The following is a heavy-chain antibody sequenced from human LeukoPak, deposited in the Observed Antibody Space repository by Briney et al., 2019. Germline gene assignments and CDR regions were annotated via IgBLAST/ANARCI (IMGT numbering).Heavy chain of an antibody. CDR2: IGGRGGST. V-gene: IGHV3-23*01. D-gene: IGHD3-16*01. Sequence: GGSLRLSCAASGFRFSDFTMTWARQAPGKGPERVSAIGGRGGSTYYADSLGGRFTISRDNSKDMVYLQMNSLKVEDTATYYCGKEGGAWGQGTKVTVSS. CDR1: GFRFSDFT. CDR3: GKEGGA. J-gene: IGHJ5*02.